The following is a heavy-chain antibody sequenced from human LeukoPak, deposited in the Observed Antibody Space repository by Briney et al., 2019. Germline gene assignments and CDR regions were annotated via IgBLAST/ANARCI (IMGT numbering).Heavy chain of an antibody. CDR1: GFTVSSNY. Sequence: GGSLRLSYAASGFTVSSNYMSWVRRAPGKGLEWDSAIYSGGSTYYADSVKGRFTISRDNSKNTLYLQMNSLRAGDTAVYYCASYSSSSGGSVMGVYWGQGTLVTVSS. V-gene: IGHV3-53*01. CDR3: ASYSSSSGGSVMGVY. CDR2: IYSGGST. J-gene: IGHJ4*02. D-gene: IGHD6-6*01.